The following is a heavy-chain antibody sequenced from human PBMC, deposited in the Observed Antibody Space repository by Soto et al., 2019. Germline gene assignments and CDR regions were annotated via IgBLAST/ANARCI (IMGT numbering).Heavy chain of an antibody. V-gene: IGHV1-46*01. Sequence: ASVKVSCKASGYTFTSYYMHWVRQAPGQGLEWMGIINPSGGSTSYAQKFQGRVTMTRDTSTSTVYMELSSLRSEDTAVYYCASGLGLYCSSTSCYMRYYGMDVWGKGTTVTGSS. J-gene: IGHJ6*04. CDR2: INPSGGST. CDR3: ASGLGLYCSSTSCYMRYYGMDV. D-gene: IGHD2-2*02. CDR1: GYTFTSYY.